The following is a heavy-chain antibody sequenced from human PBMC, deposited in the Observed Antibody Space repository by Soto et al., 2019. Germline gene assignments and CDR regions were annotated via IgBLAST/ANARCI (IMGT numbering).Heavy chain of an antibody. CDR3: ATDAIPFNIRNYGFGV. CDR1: GFTISMYA. V-gene: IGHV3-23*01. Sequence: PGGSLPLSSAASGFTISMYAMTCVRQALGKGLECVSVVTGSGGQIHYADSVKGRFTISKHNSKNTLYLQMSSLRDEDTALSYCATDAIPFNIRNYGFGVRGQGTTVTV. J-gene: IGHJ3*01. D-gene: IGHD2-2*02. CDR2: VTGSGGQI.